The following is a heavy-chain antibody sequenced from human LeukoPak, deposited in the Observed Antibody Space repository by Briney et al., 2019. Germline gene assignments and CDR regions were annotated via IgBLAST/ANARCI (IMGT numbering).Heavy chain of an antibody. CDR3: ARGGGYCSSTSCYPHWFDP. V-gene: IGHV4-34*01. CDR1: GGSFSGYY. CDR2: INHSGST. J-gene: IGHJ5*02. Sequence: SETLSLTCAVYGGSFSGYYWSWIRQPPGKGLEWIGEINHSGSTNYNPSLKSRVTISVDTSKNQFSLKLSSVTAADTAVYYCARGGGYCSSTSCYPHWFDPWGQGTLVTVSP. D-gene: IGHD2-2*01.